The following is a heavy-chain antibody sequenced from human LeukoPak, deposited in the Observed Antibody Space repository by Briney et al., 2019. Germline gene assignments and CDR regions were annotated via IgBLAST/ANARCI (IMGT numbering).Heavy chain of an antibody. CDR2: IYPNSGGT. CDR3: ARGASGVYTVTTSWFDP. D-gene: IGHD4-17*01. Sequence: ASLKVSCKASGYTFTGYYMHWVRQAPVQGLEWMGWIYPNSGGTNYAQRFQGRVTMTRDTSISTAYMELSRLRSDDTAVYYCARGASGVYTVTTSWFDPWGQGTLVTVSS. CDR1: GYTFTGYY. J-gene: IGHJ5*02. V-gene: IGHV1-2*02.